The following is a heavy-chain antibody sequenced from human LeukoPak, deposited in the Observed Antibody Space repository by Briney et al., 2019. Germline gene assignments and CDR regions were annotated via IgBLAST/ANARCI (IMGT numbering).Heavy chain of an antibody. J-gene: IGHJ3*02. CDR3: AKSLLYYYDSSGYSDAFDI. D-gene: IGHD3-22*01. V-gene: IGHV3-9*01. Sequence: GGSLRLSCAASGFTFDDYAMHWVRQAPGKGLEWVSGISWNSGSIGYADSVKGRFTISRDNAKNSLYLQTNSLRAEDTALYYCAKSLLYYYDSSGYSDAFDIWGQGTMVTVSS. CDR2: ISWNSGSI. CDR1: GFTFDDYA.